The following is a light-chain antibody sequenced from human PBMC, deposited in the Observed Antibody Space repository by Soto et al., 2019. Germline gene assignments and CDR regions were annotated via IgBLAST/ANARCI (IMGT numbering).Light chain of an antibody. J-gene: IGLJ2*01. CDR2: EVT. V-gene: IGLV2-14*01. CDR1: SNDVGAYDY. Sequence: SALTQPASVSGSPGQSITISCTGTSNDVGAYDYVSWYQQHPGKAPKLIIYEVTYRPSGVSNRFSGSQSGNTASLTISGLQAEDEADYYCSSYRGSSTLTFGGGT. CDR3: SSYRGSSTLT.